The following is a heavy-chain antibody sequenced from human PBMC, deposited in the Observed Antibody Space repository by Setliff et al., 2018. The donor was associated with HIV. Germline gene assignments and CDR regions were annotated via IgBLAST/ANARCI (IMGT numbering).Heavy chain of an antibody. CDR1: GFMRTHW. Sequence: GGSLRLSCGASGFMRTHWMSWVRQAPGKGLEWVASISSDSNYIYYADSMKGRFTVSRDNAKSSLFLQMSGLRPEDTAVYYCARVLLRTNPLYGVASNWFDPWGQGTLVTVSS. CDR3: ARVLLRTNPLYGVASNWFDP. CDR2: ISSDSNYI. V-gene: IGHV3-21*04. J-gene: IGHJ5*02. D-gene: IGHD2-8*01.